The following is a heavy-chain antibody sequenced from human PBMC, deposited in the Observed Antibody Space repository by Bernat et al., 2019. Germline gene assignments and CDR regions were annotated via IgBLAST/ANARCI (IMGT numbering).Heavy chain of an antibody. D-gene: IGHD3-9*01. CDR1: GYTFTGYY. Sequence: QVQLVQSGAEVKKPGASVKVSCKASGYTFTGYYMHWVRQAPGQGLEWMGWINPNSGGTNYAQTFQGRVTMTRDTSISTAYMELSRLRSDDTAVYYCARDPELRYSIPYYYYYYGMDVWGQGTTVTVSS. CDR2: INPNSGGT. J-gene: IGHJ6*02. CDR3: ARDPELRYSIPYYYYYYGMDV. V-gene: IGHV1-2*02.